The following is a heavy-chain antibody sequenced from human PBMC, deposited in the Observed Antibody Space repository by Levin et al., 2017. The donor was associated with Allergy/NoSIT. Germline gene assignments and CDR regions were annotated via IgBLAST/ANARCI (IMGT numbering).Heavy chain of an antibody. CDR1: GGTFSSYA. V-gene: IGHV1-69*06. D-gene: IGHD6-19*01. CDR2: IIPIFGTA. Sequence: KISCKASGGTFSSYAISWVRQAPGQGLEWMGGIIPIFGTANYAQKFQGRVTITADKSTSTAYMELSSLRSEDTAVYYCARSVRSRQWLVPWFDPWGQGTLVTVSS. CDR3: ARSVRSRQWLVPWFDP. J-gene: IGHJ5*02.